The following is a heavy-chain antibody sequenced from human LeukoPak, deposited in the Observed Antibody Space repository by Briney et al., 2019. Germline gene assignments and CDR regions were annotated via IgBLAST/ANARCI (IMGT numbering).Heavy chain of an antibody. Sequence: GGSLRLSCVVSGFTFSSYWIHWVRQAPGKGLVWVSRINSDGSSTNYADSVKGRFTISRDNAKNSLYLQMDSLRAEDTAVYYCAKDATAVVGTVYMDVWGKGTTVTISS. D-gene: IGHD6-13*01. J-gene: IGHJ6*03. CDR3: AKDATAVVGTVYMDV. CDR1: GFTFSSYW. CDR2: INSDGSST. V-gene: IGHV3-74*01.